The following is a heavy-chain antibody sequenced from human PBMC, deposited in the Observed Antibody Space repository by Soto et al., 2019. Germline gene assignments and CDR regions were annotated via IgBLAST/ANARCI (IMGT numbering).Heavy chain of an antibody. Sequence: SVKVSCKASGGTFSSYAISWVRQAPGQGLEWMGGIIPIFGTANYAQKFQGRVTITADESTSTAYMELSSLRSEDTAVYYCARAPPGPGYYYYYGMDVWGQGTTVTVSS. CDR2: IIPIFGTA. CDR3: ARAPPGPGYYYYYGMDV. V-gene: IGHV1-69*13. J-gene: IGHJ6*02. CDR1: GGTFSSYA.